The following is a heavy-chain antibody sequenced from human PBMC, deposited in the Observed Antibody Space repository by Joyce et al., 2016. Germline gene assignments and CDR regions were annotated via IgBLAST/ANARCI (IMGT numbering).Heavy chain of an antibody. D-gene: IGHD6-6*01. V-gene: IGHV3-74*01. CDR3: VRGISARPGGPNWFDP. Sequence: EVQLVESGGGLVQPGGFLRLSCAASGFSFSGYWINWVRQAPGKGLVWASRINTEGSSKRFADSVKGRFTISRDNAKNTLDLQMNSLRAEDTAVYYCVRGISARPGGPNWFDPWGQGTLVTVSS. CDR2: INTEGSSK. J-gene: IGHJ5*02. CDR1: GFSFSGYW.